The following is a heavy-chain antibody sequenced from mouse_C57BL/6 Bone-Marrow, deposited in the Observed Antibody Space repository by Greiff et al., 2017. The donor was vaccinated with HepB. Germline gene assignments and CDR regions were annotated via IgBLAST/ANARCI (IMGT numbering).Heavy chain of an antibody. V-gene: IGHV14-4*01. CDR2: IDPENGDT. D-gene: IGHD1-1*01. CDR1: GFNIKDDY. J-gene: IGHJ2*01. CDR3: TTCATTVVDY. Sequence: VQLQQSGAELVRPGASVKLSCTASGFNIKDDYMHWVKQRPEQGLEWIGWIDPENGDTEYASKFQGKATITADTSSNTAYLQLSSLTSEDTAVYYCTTCATTVVDYWGRGTTLTVSS.